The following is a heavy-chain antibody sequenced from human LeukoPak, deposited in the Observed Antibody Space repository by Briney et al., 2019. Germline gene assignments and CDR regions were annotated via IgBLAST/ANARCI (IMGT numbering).Heavy chain of an antibody. CDR3: ARFYGGSAFDI. CDR2: INSDGFSI. V-gene: IGHV3-74*01. CDR1: GFTFSAYW. J-gene: IGHJ3*02. D-gene: IGHD3-16*01. Sequence: GGSRRLSCAASGFTFSAYWMHWIRQAPGKGLVWVSRINSDGFSITYADSVKGRFTISRDNAKNTLYLHMNSLRGEDTAVYYCARFYGGSAFDIWGQGTMVTVSS.